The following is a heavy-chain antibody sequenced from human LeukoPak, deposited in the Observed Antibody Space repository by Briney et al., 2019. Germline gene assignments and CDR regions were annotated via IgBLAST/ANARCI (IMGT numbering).Heavy chain of an antibody. J-gene: IGHJ4*02. CDR3: ARTEGIVGAAREYYFDY. D-gene: IGHD1-26*01. V-gene: IGHV1-18*01. CDR1: GYTFTSYG. Sequence: GASVKVSCKASGYTFTSYGISWVRQAPGQGLEWMGWISAYNGNTNYAQKLQGRVTMTTDTSTSTSTSTAYMELRSLRSDDTAVYYCARTEGIVGAAREYYFDYWGQGTLVTVSS. CDR2: ISAYNGNT.